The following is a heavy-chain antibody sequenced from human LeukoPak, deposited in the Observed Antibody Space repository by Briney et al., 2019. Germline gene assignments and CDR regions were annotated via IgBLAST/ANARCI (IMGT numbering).Heavy chain of an antibody. CDR3: AKGISSYGEPNWFDP. Sequence: GGSLRLSCAASGFTFSSYSMNWVRQAPGKGLEWVSSISSSSSYIYYADSVKGRFTISRDNAKNSLYLQMNSLRAEDTAVYYCAKGISSYGEPNWFDPWGQGTLVTVSS. D-gene: IGHD4-17*01. J-gene: IGHJ5*02. CDR2: ISSSSSYI. CDR1: GFTFSSYS. V-gene: IGHV3-21*04.